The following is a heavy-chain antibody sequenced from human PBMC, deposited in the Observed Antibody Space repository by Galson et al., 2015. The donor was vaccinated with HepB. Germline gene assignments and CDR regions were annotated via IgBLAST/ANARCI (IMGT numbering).Heavy chain of an antibody. CDR2: IKVRVDGGTT. CDR1: GFTFSDAW. V-gene: IGHV3-15*01. J-gene: IGHJ4*02. D-gene: IGHD6-19*01. CDR3: TTDLGSGSYAR. Sequence: SLRLSCAASGFTFSDAWMSWVRQAPGKGLEWIGFIKVRVDGGTTDYAAPVKDRFTISRDDSKNMLYLQMDSLKTEDTAVYYCTTDLGSGSYARWGQGIPVTVSS.